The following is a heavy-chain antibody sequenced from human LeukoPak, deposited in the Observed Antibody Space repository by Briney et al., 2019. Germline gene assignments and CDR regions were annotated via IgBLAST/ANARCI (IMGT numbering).Heavy chain of an antibody. D-gene: IGHD5-24*01. CDR2: IYTSGSP. CDR1: GGSISSHY. Sequence: PSETLSLTCTVSGGSISSHYWSWIRQPPGKELEWIGYIYTSGSPYYSPSLRSRVTMSIDTSKNQVSLKLSSVTAADTAVYYCARGNKDGYTSPPGVFDYWGQGILVTVSS. J-gene: IGHJ4*02. V-gene: IGHV4-59*11. CDR3: ARGNKDGYTSPPGVFDY.